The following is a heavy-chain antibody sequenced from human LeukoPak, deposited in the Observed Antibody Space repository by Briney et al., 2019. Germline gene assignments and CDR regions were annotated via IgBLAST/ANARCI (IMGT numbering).Heavy chain of an antibody. J-gene: IGHJ3*02. Sequence: GGSLRLSCAASGFTFSSYGMHWVRQAPGKGLEWVAVISYDGSNKYYADSVKGRFTTSRDNSKNTVYLEMNSLRAEDTAVYYCARAALVRPAAIPSDAFEIWGQGTMVTVSS. V-gene: IGHV3-30*03. D-gene: IGHD2-2*01. CDR2: ISYDGSNK. CDR1: GFTFSSYG. CDR3: ARAALVRPAAIPSDAFEI.